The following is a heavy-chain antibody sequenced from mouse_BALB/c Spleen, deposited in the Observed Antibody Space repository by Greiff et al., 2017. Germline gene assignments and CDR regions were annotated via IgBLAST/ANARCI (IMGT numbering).Heavy chain of an antibody. V-gene: IGHV1S81*02. CDR1: GYTFTSYW. Sequence: QVQLQQPGAELVKPGASVKLSCKASGYTFTSYWMHWVKQRPGQGLEWIGEINPSNGRTNYNEKFKSKATLTVDKSSSTAYMQLSSLTSEDSAVYYCARGSSGYYFDYWGQGTTRTVSS. CDR2: INPSNGRT. D-gene: IGHD3-1*01. CDR3: ARGSSGYYFDY. J-gene: IGHJ2*01.